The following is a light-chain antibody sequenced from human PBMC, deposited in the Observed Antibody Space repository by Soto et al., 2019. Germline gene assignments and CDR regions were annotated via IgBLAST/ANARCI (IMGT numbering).Light chain of an antibody. V-gene: IGLV2-11*01. J-gene: IGLJ1*01. CDR2: DVS. Sequence: QSALTQPRSVSGSPGQSVTISCTGTSSDVGGYNYVSWYQQHPGKAPKLMIYDVSKRPSGVPDRFSGSKSGNTASLTISGLQAEDEADYHCSSFTSSITYVFGTGTQLTVL. CDR1: SSDVGGYNY. CDR3: SSFTSSITYV.